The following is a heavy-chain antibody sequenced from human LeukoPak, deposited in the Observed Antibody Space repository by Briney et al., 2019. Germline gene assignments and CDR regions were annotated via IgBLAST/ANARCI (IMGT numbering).Heavy chain of an antibody. CDR2: IYTSGTT. D-gene: IGHD6-19*01. V-gene: IGHV4-61*09. J-gene: IGHJ2*01. CDR3: VRFVGLAVAGTPYWSFDL. Sequence: SETLSLTCTVSGGSISSGSYYWAWIRQPAGRGLEWIGHIYTSGTTHYNPSLKSRVTISRDTSKNQFSLNLSSVTAADTAMYYCVRFVGLAVAGTPYWSFDLWGRDTLVTVSS. CDR1: GGSISSGSYY.